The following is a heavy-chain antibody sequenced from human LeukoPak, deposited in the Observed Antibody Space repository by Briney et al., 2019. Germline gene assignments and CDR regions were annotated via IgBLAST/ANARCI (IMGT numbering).Heavy chain of an antibody. CDR2: IGSTI. CDR3: AREGRESLDY. CDR1: GFSLSDYY. J-gene: IGHJ4*02. V-gene: IGHV3-11*04. Sequence: GGSLRLSCVASGFSLSDYYMSWIRQAPGKGLEWVSYIGSTIYYADSVKGRLTISRDNAKNSLYLQMNSLRAEDTAVYYCAREGRESLDYWGQGTLVTVSS.